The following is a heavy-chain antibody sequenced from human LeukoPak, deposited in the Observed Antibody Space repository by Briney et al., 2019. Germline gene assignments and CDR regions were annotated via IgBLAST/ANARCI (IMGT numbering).Heavy chain of an antibody. J-gene: IGHJ6*03. CDR3: ARHSGWYAYYYMDV. CDR1: GGSISSYY. CDR2: IYYSGST. V-gene: IGHV4-59*01. D-gene: IGHD6-19*01. Sequence: SETLSLTCTVCGGSISSYYWSWIRQPPGKGLEWIGYIYYSGSTNYNPSLKSRVTISVDTSKNQFSLKLSSVTAADTAVYYCARHSGWYAYYYMDVWGKGTTVTISS.